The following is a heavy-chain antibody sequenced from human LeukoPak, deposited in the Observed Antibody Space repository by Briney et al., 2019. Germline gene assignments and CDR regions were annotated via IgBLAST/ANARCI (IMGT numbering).Heavy chain of an antibody. J-gene: IGHJ4*02. CDR3: ARVRNFSPDGSGSYRTVLGFGY. D-gene: IGHD3-10*01. Sequence: SETLSLTCAVSGGSIRNFSWIWIRQSPGTGLKYIGNLYHNGSTNYHPSLQSRVSISVDTSKNQFSLKVSSVTAADTAVYYCARVRNFSPDGSGSYRTVLGFGYWGQGTLVTVSS. CDR2: LYHNGST. CDR1: GGSIRNFS. V-gene: IGHV4-59*01.